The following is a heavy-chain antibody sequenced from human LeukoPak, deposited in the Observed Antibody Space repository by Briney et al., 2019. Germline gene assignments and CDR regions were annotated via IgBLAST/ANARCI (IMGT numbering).Heavy chain of an antibody. D-gene: IGHD6-13*01. Sequence: GGSLRLSCAASGFTVSSNYMSWVRQAPGKGLEWVSVIYSGGSTYYADSVKGRFTISRDNSKNTLYLQMNSLRAEDTAVYYCARYIAAARFDYWGQGTLVTVSS. J-gene: IGHJ4*02. V-gene: IGHV3-66*02. CDR2: IYSGGST. CDR1: GFTVSSNY. CDR3: ARYIAAARFDY.